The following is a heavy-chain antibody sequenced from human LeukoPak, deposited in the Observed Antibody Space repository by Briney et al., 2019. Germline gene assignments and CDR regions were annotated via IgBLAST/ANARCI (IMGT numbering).Heavy chain of an antibody. Sequence: GGSLRLSCAASGFTFSSYAMSWVRQAPGKGLEWVSAISGTGGSAYYADSVKGRFTISRDNSKNTLYLQMNSLRAADTAVYYCAKKSAVAVDYYSDYCGQGTLVTVSS. D-gene: IGHD6-19*01. CDR1: GFTFSSYA. CDR3: AKKSAVAVDYYSDY. J-gene: IGHJ4*02. V-gene: IGHV3-23*01. CDR2: ISGTGGSA.